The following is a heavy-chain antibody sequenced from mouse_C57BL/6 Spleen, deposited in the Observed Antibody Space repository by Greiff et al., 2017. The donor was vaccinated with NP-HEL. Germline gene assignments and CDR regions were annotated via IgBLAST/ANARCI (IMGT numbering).Heavy chain of an antibody. V-gene: IGHV5-4*03. CDR1: GFTFSSYA. CDR3: ARAGYGH. Sequence: EVKLMESGGGLVKPGGSLKLSCAASGFTFSSYAMSWVRQTPEKRLEWVATISDGGSYTYYPDNVKGRFTISRDNAKNNLYLQMSHLKSEDTAMYYCARAGYGHWGQGTTLTVSS. CDR2: ISDGGSYT. D-gene: IGHD2-10*02. J-gene: IGHJ2*01.